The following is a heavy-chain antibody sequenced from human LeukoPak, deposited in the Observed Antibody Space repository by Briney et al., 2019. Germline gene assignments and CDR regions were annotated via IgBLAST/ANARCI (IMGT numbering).Heavy chain of an antibody. CDR3: ASNGPKTNYYDSSGYYEFDY. Sequence: GGSLRLSCAASGFTFSSYWMSWVRQAPGKGLEWVANIKQDGSEKYYVDSVKGRFTISRDNAKNSLYLQMNSLRAEDTAVYYCASNGPKTNYYDSSGYYEFDYWGQGTLVAVSS. V-gene: IGHV3-7*01. J-gene: IGHJ4*02. D-gene: IGHD3-22*01. CDR2: IKQDGSEK. CDR1: GFTFSSYW.